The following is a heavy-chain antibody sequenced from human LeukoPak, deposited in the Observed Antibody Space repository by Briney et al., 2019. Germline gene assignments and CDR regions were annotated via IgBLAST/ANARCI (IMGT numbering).Heavy chain of an antibody. Sequence: ASVKVSCKASGYIFTAYYVHWVRQAPGQGPEWMGWINPSRGGTNSAQKFQGRVTMTRDTSISTAYMDLSSLRSDDTAVYYCARGGGRYSSSWEIDYWGQGTLVTVSS. CDR2: INPSRGGT. CDR3: ARGGGRYSSSWEIDY. D-gene: IGHD6-13*01. CDR1: GYIFTAYY. J-gene: IGHJ4*02. V-gene: IGHV1-2*02.